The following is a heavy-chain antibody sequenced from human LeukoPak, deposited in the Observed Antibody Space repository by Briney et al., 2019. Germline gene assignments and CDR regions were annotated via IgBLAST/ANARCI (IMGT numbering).Heavy chain of an antibody. CDR3: VRSLDY. CDR2: ITGSGGFT. V-gene: IGHV3-23*01. Sequence: GGSLRLSCAASGFPFSTYAMNWVRQAPGKGLEWVSVITGSGGFTQYADSVKGRFTISRDNSKNTVYLQMNGLRVEDTALYYCVRSLDYWGRGTLVTVSS. CDR1: GFPFSTYA. J-gene: IGHJ4*02.